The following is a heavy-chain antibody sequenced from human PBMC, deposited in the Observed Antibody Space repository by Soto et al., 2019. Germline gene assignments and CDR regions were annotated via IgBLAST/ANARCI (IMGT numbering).Heavy chain of an antibody. CDR3: AKDFYDYVWGNYFDY. D-gene: IGHD3-16*01. J-gene: IGHJ4*02. CDR1: GFTFSSYA. V-gene: IGHV3-23*01. Sequence: GSLRLPCGASGFTFSSYAMSWVRQAPGKGLEWVSAISGSGGSTYYADSVKGRFTTSRDNSKNTLYLQMNSLRAEDTAVYYCAKDFYDYVWGNYFDYWGQGTLVTVSS. CDR2: ISGSGGST.